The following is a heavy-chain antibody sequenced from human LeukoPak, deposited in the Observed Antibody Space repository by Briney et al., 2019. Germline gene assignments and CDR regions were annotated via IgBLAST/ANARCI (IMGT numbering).Heavy chain of an antibody. Sequence: GGSLRLSCAASGFTFSRYAMTWVRQTPGKGLEWVSAITGSGGSTYYADSVKGRFTISRDNSKNMLYLQMNSLRAEDTAVYYCATPYYYDSGNYIYSFDYWGQGTLVTVSS. D-gene: IGHD3-10*01. V-gene: IGHV3-23*01. J-gene: IGHJ4*02. CDR1: GFTFSRYA. CDR2: ITGSGGST. CDR3: ATPYYYDSGNYIYSFDY.